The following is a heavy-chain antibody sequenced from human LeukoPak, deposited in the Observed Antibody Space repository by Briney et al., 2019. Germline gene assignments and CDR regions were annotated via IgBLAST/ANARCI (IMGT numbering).Heavy chain of an antibody. V-gene: IGHV4-30-2*01. CDR3: ARVVPAATHFDY. Sequence: SQTLSLTGAGSGGSISSGGYSWSWIRQPPGKGLEWIWYIYHSGSTYYNPSLKSRVTISVDRSKNQFSLKLSSVTAADTAVYYCARVVPAATHFDYWGQGTLVTVSS. D-gene: IGHD2-2*01. CDR2: IYHSGST. CDR1: GGSISSGGYS. J-gene: IGHJ4*02.